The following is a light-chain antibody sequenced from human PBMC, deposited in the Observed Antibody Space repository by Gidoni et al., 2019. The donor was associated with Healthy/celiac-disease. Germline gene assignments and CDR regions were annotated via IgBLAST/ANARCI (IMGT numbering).Light chain of an antibody. CDR1: KLGDKY. Sequence: SYVLTQPPSVSVSPGQTASITCSGDKLGDKYACWYQQKPGQSPVLVIYQDSKRPPGIPERFSGSNSGNTATLTISGTQAMDEADYYCQAWDSSTADVVFGGGTKLTVL. V-gene: IGLV3-1*01. CDR2: QDS. J-gene: IGLJ2*01. CDR3: QAWDSSTADVV.